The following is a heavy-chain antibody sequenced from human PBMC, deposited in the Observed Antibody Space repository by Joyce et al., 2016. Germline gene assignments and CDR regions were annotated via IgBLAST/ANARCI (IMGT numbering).Heavy chain of an antibody. J-gene: IGHJ4*02. D-gene: IGHD4-23*01. CDR2: ISSRSSYI. CDR3: TRADGGRILEYYFDY. Sequence: EVKLVESGGGLVKPGGSLRLSCASLGFIFSSYTMNWGRQAPGKGLEWVSSISSRSSYIYYADSVKGRFIISRDNAKDSLYLQMNSLRAEDTAVYYCTRADGGRILEYYFDYWGQGTLVTVSS. V-gene: IGHV3-21*02. CDR1: GFIFSSYT.